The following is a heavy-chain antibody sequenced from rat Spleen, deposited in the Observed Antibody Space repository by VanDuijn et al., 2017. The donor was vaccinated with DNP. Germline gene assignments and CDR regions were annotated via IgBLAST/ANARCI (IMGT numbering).Heavy chain of an antibody. V-gene: IGHV2S12*01. CDR2: ISNGGST. CDR1: GFSLTSYG. Sequence: QVQLKESGPGLVQPSQTLSLTSTVSGFSLTSYGVSWVRQPPGKGLEWIAAISNGGSTYYNSPLKSRLSINRDTSKSQVFLKMNSLQTEDTATYYCARLFGYWGQGTLVTVSS. J-gene: IGHJ3*01. CDR3: ARLFGY.